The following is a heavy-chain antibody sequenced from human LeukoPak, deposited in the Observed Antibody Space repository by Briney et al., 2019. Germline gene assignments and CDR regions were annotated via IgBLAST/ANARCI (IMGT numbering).Heavy chain of an antibody. J-gene: IGHJ5*02. CDR2: IKQDGSEK. CDR3: VVVAAT. CDR1: GFTLSNYW. Sequence: GGSLRLSCAASGFTLSNYWMSWVRQAPGKGLEWVANIKQDGSEKYYVDSVKGRFTISRDNAKNTLYLQMNSLRAEDTAVYYCVVVAATWGQGTLVTVSS. D-gene: IGHD2-15*01. V-gene: IGHV3-7*01.